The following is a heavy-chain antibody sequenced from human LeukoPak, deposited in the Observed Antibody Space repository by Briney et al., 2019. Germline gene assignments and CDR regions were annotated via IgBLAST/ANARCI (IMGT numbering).Heavy chain of an antibody. J-gene: IGHJ4*02. CDR3: AKTRWELLPEGLLDY. Sequence: PGGSLRLSCAASGFTFSSYSMNWVRQAPGKGLEWVAVIWYDGSNKYYADSVKGRFTISRDNSKNTLYLQMNSLRAEDTAVYYCAKTRWELLPEGLLDYWGQGTLVTVSS. CDR2: IWYDGSNK. D-gene: IGHD1-26*01. V-gene: IGHV3-33*06. CDR1: GFTFSSYS.